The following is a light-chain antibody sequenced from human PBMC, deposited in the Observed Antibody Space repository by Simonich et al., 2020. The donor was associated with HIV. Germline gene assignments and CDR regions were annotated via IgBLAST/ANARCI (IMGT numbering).Light chain of an antibody. Sequence: DIQMTQSPSSLSASVGDRVTITCQASQDISNYLNWYQQKPGKAPKLLIYAASNLEAGVPSRFSGSGSGTDFTFTISSLHPEDIATYYCQQYYSTPRTFGQGTKVEIK. CDR2: AAS. CDR3: QQYYSTPRT. CDR1: QDISNY. J-gene: IGKJ1*01. V-gene: IGKV1-33*01.